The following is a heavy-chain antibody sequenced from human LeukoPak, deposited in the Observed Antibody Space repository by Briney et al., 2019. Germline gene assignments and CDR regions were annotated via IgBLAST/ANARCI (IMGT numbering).Heavy chain of an antibody. CDR2: ISDYNGNT. V-gene: IGHV1-18*01. CDR1: GYTFTSYG. D-gene: IGHD3-22*01. CDR3: ARAVVYYYDSSGYPNYYYYMDV. Sequence: ASVKVSCKASGYTFTSYGISWVRQAPGQGLEWMGWISDYNGNTNYAQKLQGRVTMTTDTSTSTAYMELRSLRSDDTAVYYCARAVVYYYDSSGYPNYYYYMDVWGKGTTVTVSS. J-gene: IGHJ6*03.